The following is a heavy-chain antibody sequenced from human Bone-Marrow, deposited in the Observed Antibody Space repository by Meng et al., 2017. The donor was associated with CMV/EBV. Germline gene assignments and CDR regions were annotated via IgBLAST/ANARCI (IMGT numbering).Heavy chain of an antibody. CDR3: ARYCSSTSCPRRYFDL. Sequence: SETLSLTCAVYGGSFSGYYWSWIRQHPGKGLEWIGYIYYSGSTYYNPSLKSRVTISVDTSKNQFSLKLSSVTAADTAVYYCARYCSSTSCPRRYFDLWGRGTLVTVSS. CDR1: GGSFSGYY. V-gene: IGHV4-31*11. D-gene: IGHD2-2*01. J-gene: IGHJ2*01. CDR2: IYYSGST.